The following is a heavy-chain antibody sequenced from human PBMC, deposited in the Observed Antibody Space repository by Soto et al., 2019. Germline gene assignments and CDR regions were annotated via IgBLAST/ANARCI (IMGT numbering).Heavy chain of an antibody. CDR2: IYSGGST. D-gene: IGHD6-19*01. V-gene: IGHV3-66*01. CDR3: ARVASVAGTRGVPGPDY. CDR1: GFTVSSNY. Sequence: GGSLRLSCAASGFTVSSNYMSWVRQAPGKGLEWVSVIYSGGSTYYADSVKGRFTISRDNSKNTLYLQMNSLRAEDTAVYYCARVASVAGTRGVPGPDYWGQGTLVTVS. J-gene: IGHJ4*02.